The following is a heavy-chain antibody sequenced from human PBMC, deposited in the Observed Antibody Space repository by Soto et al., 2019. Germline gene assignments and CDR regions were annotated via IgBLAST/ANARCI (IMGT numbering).Heavy chain of an antibody. CDR2: INHSGST. V-gene: IGHV4-34*01. J-gene: IGHJ4*02. Sequence: QVQLQQWGAGLLKPSETLSLTCAVYGGSFSGYYWSWIRQPPGKGLEWIGKINHSGSTNYNPSLKSRVTISVDTSKNQSSLKLSSVTAADTAVYYCARGRRRGIDYWGQGTLVTVSS. CDR3: ARGRRRGIDY. D-gene: IGHD3-10*01. CDR1: GGSFSGYY.